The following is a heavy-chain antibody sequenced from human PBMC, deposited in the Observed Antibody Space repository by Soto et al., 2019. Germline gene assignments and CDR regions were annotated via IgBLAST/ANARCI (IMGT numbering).Heavy chain of an antibody. CDR1: GFTFSSYA. CDR2: ISGSGGST. V-gene: IGHV3-23*01. CDR3: AKEGGSGYGYGSDY. D-gene: IGHD5-18*01. Sequence: GGSLRLSCAASGFTFSSYAMSWVRQAPGKGLEWVSAISGSGGSTYYADSVKGRFTISRDNSKNTLYLQMNSLRAEDTAVYCCAKEGGSGYGYGSDYWGQGTLVTVSS. J-gene: IGHJ4*02.